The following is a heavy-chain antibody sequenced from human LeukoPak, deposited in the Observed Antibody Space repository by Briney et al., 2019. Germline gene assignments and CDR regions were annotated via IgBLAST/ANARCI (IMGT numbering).Heavy chain of an antibody. CDR1: GYSISSGYY. D-gene: IGHD2-8*01. J-gene: IGHJ4*02. Sequence: SETLSLTCAVSGYSISSGYYWGWIRQPPGKGLEWIGSIYQSGSTYYNPSLKSRVTISVDTSKNQFSLKLSSVTAADTAVYYCARRVFPNYFDFWGQGTLVTVSS. CDR3: ARRVFPNYFDF. V-gene: IGHV4-38-2*01. CDR2: IYQSGST.